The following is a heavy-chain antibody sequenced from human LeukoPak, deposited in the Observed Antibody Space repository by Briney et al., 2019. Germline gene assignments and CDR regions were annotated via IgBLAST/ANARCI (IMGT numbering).Heavy chain of an antibody. CDR1: GGSISSSSYY. CDR2: IYYRGST. J-gene: IGHJ4*02. D-gene: IGHD3-22*01. V-gene: IGHV4-39*01. CDR3: ARHSYHDDNSGYYFAY. Sequence: PSETLSLTCTVSGGSISSSSYYWGWIRQPPGKGLEWIGYIYYRGSTYYNPSLKSRVTISVDTSKNQFSLKLSSVTAADTAMYYCARHSYHDDNSGYYFAYWGQGTLVTVSS.